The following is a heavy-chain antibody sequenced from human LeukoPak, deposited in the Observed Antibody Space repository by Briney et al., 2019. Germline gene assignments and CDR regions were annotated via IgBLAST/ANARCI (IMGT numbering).Heavy chain of an antibody. D-gene: IGHD1-26*01. CDR1: GFIFSSYA. V-gene: IGHV3-33*03. CDR3: AKDKRGANLPYFDY. J-gene: IGHJ4*02. Sequence: GRSLRLSCAASGFIFSSYAMHWVRQAPGTGLEWVAVIWSDGSNKYYADSVKGRFTISRDNSKNTLYLQMNSLRAEDTAVYYCAKDKRGANLPYFDYWGQGTLVTVSS. CDR2: IWSDGSNK.